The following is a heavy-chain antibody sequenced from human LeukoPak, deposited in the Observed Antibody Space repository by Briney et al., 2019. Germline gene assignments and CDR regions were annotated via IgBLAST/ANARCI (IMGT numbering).Heavy chain of an antibody. CDR1: GGSFSGYY. D-gene: IGHD6-13*01. V-gene: IGHV4-34*01. CDR2: INHSGST. J-gene: IGHJ4*02. CDR3: ARGGGFLGQLDY. Sequence: SETLSLPCAVYGGSFSGYYWSWIRPPPGKGLEWIGEINHSGSTNYNPSLKSRVTISVDTSKNQFSLKLSSVTAADTAVYYCARGGGFLGQLDYWGQGTLVTVSS.